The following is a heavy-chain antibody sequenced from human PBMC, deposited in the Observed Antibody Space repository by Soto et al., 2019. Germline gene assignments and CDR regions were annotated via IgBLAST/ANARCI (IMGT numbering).Heavy chain of an antibody. CDR2: IYYSGST. CDR3: ARGPLILTGYLDY. Sequence: QVQLQESGPGLVKPSQTLSLTCTVSGGSISSGDYYWSWIRQPLGKGLEWIGYIYYSGSTYYNPSLKSRVTISVDTSKNQFSLKLSSVTAADTAVYYCARGPLILTGYLDYWGQGTLVTVSS. J-gene: IGHJ4*02. V-gene: IGHV4-30-4*01. D-gene: IGHD3-9*01. CDR1: GGSISSGDYY.